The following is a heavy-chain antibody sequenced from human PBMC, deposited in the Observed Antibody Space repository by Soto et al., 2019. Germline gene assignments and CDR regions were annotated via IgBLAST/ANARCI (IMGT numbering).Heavy chain of an antibody. J-gene: IGHJ4*02. CDR3: VRGMDRNSAGF. CDR1: GYSFTSYW. D-gene: IGHD2-2*03. CDR2: IYPGDSDT. Sequence: GESLKLSCKGSGYSFTSYWIGWVRQMPGKGLEWMGIIYPGDSDTRYSPSFQGQVTISVDKSVDTTYLQWGSLKASDTAMYYCVRGMDRNSAGFWGLGTMVTVSS. V-gene: IGHV5-51*01.